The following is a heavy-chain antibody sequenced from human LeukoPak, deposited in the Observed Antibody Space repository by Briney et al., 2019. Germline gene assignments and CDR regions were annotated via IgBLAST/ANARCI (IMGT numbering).Heavy chain of an antibody. J-gene: IGHJ4*02. Sequence: GGSLRLSCAASGFTFSSYAMHWVRQAPGKGLEYVSAISSNGGSTYYANSVKSRFTISRDNSKNTLYLQMGSLRAEDMAVYYCASGLWFGEVDYWGQGTLVTVSS. CDR1: GFTFSSYA. CDR2: ISSNGGST. CDR3: ASGLWFGEVDY. D-gene: IGHD3-10*01. V-gene: IGHV3-64*01.